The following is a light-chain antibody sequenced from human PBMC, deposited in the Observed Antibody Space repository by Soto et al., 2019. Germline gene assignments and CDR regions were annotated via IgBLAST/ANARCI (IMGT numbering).Light chain of an antibody. J-gene: IGLJ2*01. CDR1: SSDVGSYNL. V-gene: IGLV2-23*01. CDR2: EGS. CDR3: CSYAGSSTVV. Sequence: SALTQPASVSGSPGQSITISCTGTSSDVGSYNLVSWYQQHQGKAPKLMIYEGSKRPSGVSNRFSGSKSGNTASLTISGLQAEDEADYYCCSYAGSSTVVFGGGTKLTVL.